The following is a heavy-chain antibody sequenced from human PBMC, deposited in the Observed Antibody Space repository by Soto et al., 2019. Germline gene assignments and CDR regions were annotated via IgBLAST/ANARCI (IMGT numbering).Heavy chain of an antibody. V-gene: IGHV4-38-2*01. Sequence: SETLSLSCAVSGDSITSIYHWAWIRQPPGRGLEWVASIYHSGTTYYNPSLKSRVTISVDTSKNQFSLKLTSVTAADTALYYCARYSNNWFQTEGMDVWGQGTTVT. D-gene: IGHD6-13*01. J-gene: IGHJ6*02. CDR1: GDSITSIYH. CDR2: IYHSGTT. CDR3: ARYSNNWFQTEGMDV.